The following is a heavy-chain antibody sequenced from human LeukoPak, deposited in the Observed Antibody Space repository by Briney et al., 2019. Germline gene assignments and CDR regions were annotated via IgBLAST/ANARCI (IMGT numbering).Heavy chain of an antibody. D-gene: IGHD4-23*01. J-gene: IGHJ4*02. V-gene: IGHV3-23*01. CDR1: EFIFSSYG. CDR2: ISASGGGT. Sequence: GGSLRLSCAASEFIFSSYGMSWVCQAPGKGLEWVSAISASGGGTYYADSVKGRFTISRDNSRNTLYLQMNSLRAEDTAIYYCAKEVTPGALLYGPFDYWGQGTLVTVSS. CDR3: AKEVTPGALLYGPFDY.